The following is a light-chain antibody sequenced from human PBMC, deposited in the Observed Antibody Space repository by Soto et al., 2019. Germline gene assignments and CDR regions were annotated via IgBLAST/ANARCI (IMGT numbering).Light chain of an antibody. J-gene: IGKJ1*01. Sequence: EIVMTQSPATLSVSPGARAPLSWRASHSVNIYLAGYQQKPGQAPRLLIYGASTRATGIPARFSGSGSGTEFTLTISSLQSEDFAVYYCQQHNNWSPWTFGQGTKVDNK. CDR2: GAS. CDR3: QQHNNWSPWT. V-gene: IGKV3-15*01. CDR1: HSVNIY.